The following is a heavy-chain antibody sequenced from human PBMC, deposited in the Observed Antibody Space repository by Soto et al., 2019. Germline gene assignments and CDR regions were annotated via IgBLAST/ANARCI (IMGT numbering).Heavy chain of an antibody. CDR1: SESLSGYY. Sequence: QVQLQQWGAGLLKPSETLSLTCAVNSESLSGYYWSWIRQSPGKGLEWIGEIDGSGNTNYSPSLMCRVAMSVDTSKNHFTLNLTSVRAADTAAYYCVGARGRLVGFDYWGQGTLVTVSS. J-gene: IGHJ4*02. CDR3: VGARGRLVGFDY. D-gene: IGHD1-26*01. V-gene: IGHV4-34*01. CDR2: IDGSGNT.